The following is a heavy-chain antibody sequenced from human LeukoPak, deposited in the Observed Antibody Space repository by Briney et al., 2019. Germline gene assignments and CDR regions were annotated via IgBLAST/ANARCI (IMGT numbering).Heavy chain of an antibody. V-gene: IGHV3-23*01. CDR1: GFTFSSYG. CDR2: ISGSGGST. D-gene: IGHD3-22*01. CDR3: AKKYYYDSSGYYSA. J-gene: IGHJ5*02. Sequence: GGTLRLSCAASGFTFSSYGMSWVRQAPGKGLEWVSAISGSGGSTYYADSVKGRFTISRDNSKNTLYLQMNSLRAEDTAVYYCAKKYYYDSSGYYSAWGQGTLVTVSS.